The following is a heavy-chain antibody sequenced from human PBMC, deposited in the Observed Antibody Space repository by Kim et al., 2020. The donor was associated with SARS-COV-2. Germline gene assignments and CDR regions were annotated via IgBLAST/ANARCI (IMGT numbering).Heavy chain of an antibody. Sequence: GGSLRLSCAASGFTFSSYSLNWVRQAPGQGLEWVSSISSTSSYIHYADSVKGRFTISRDNAKDSLYLQMSSLRVEDTAVYYCARGGVVVGAADAVHIWGQGTMVTVSS. CDR2: ISSTSSYI. CDR3: ARGGVVVGAADAVHI. D-gene: IGHD2-15*01. V-gene: IGHV3-21*01. J-gene: IGHJ3*02. CDR1: GFTFSSYS.